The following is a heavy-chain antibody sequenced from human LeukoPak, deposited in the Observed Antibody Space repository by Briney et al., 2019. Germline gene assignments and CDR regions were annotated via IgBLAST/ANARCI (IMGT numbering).Heavy chain of an antibody. CDR1: GFTFSNYA. Sequence: GGSLRLSCAASGFTFSNYAMSWVRQAPGKGLEWVSSISSSSSYIYYADSVKGRFTISRDNAKNSLYLQMNSLRAEDTAVYYCARVFLGRRNLLFFDYWGQGTLVTVSS. D-gene: IGHD1-14*01. V-gene: IGHV3-21*01. CDR2: ISSSSSYI. J-gene: IGHJ4*02. CDR3: ARVFLGRRNLLFFDY.